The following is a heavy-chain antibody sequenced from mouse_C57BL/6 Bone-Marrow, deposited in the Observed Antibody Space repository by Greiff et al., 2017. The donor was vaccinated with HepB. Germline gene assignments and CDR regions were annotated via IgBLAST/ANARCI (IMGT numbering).Heavy chain of an antibody. V-gene: IGHV1-4*01. D-gene: IGHD1-1*01. CDR2: INPSSGYT. J-gene: IGHJ3*01. Sequence: QVQLQQSGAELARPGASVKMSCKASGYTFTSYTMHWVKQRPGQGLEWIGYINPSSGYTKYNQKFKDKATLTADKSSSTAYMQLSSLTSEDSAVYYCARDHIYYGSSYRAWFAYWGQGTLVTVSA. CDR1: GYTFTSYT. CDR3: ARDHIYYGSSYRAWFAY.